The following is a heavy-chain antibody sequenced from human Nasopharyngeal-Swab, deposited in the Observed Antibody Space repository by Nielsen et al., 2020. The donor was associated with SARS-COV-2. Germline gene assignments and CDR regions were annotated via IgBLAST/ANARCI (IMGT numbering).Heavy chain of an antibody. CDR2: ITHTGST. Sequence: SETLSLACAVFGGSISDYSWNWIRQPPGKGLEWIGEITHTGSTNYNPSLESRVTLSVDTSKNQFSLNLISVTAADTAVYYCATTGYSSVYYVHWGQGVLVTVSS. D-gene: IGHD6-25*01. J-gene: IGHJ4*02. V-gene: IGHV4-34*01. CDR3: ATTGYSSVYYVH. CDR1: GGSISDYS.